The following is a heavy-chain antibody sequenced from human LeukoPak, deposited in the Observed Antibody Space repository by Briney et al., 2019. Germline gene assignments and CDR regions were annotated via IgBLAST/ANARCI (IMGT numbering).Heavy chain of an antibody. Sequence: ASVKVSCKASGYTFTSYDINWVRQATGQGLEWMGWMNPNSGNTGYAQKFQGRVTMTRNTSISTAYMELSSLRPEDTAVYYCARGQVLAMSPPDYWGQGTLVTVSS. D-gene: IGHD1-14*01. V-gene: IGHV1-8*01. CDR3: ARGQVLAMSPPDY. CDR1: GYTFTSYD. CDR2: MNPNSGNT. J-gene: IGHJ4*02.